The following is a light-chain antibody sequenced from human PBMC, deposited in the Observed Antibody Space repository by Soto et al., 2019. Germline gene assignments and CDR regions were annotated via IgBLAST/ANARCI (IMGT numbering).Light chain of an antibody. J-gene: IGKJ5*01. V-gene: IGKV1-5*01. CDR3: QQYNSYPIT. CDR1: QSISSW. Sequence: DIQMTQSPSTLSASVGDRVTITCRASQSISSWLAWYQQKPGKAPKLLIYDASSLESGVPSRFSGSGSGTEFTLTISSLXPDDFATYYCQQYNSYPITFGQGTRLEIK. CDR2: DAS.